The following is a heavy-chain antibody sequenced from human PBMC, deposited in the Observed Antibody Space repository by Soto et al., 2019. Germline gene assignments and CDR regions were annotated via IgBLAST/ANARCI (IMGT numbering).Heavy chain of an antibody. CDR2: ISYTGST. Sequence: QVQLQASGPGLVKPSQTLSLTCAVSGRSISSVGYYWSWVRQHPGKGLEWIGSISYTGSTYYNPSLENRLSISLDTSGNRFSLRLNSVTAADTAIYYRARPNDYWNGYGPFDYWGQGSLVSVSS. CDR1: GRSISSVGYY. CDR3: ARPNDYWNGYGPFDY. J-gene: IGHJ4*02. D-gene: IGHD3-3*01. V-gene: IGHV4-31*11.